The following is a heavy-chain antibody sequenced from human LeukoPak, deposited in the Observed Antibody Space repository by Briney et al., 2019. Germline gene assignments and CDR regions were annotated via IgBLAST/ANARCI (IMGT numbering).Heavy chain of an antibody. CDR2: IYYSGNT. CDR1: GGSISSYY. V-gene: IGHV4-59*01. Sequence: PSETLSLTCTVSGGSISSYYWSWIRQPPGKGLEWIGYIYYSGNTAYNPSLKSRITISVDTSKNQFSLRLNSVTAADTAVYYCARETTALDYWGQGTLVTVSS. CDR3: ARETTALDY. D-gene: IGHD1-1*01. J-gene: IGHJ4*02.